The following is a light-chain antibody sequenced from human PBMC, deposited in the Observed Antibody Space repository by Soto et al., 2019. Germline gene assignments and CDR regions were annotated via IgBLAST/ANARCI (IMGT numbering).Light chain of an antibody. J-gene: IGKJ3*01. Sequence: DIQMTQSPSSLSASVGDRVTITCRASQNIANYLHWYQQIPGKAPSLLIYATSRLQSVVPSRFTGRGSGTDFTLTFNNLQPGDFATYYCQQAYGTPFTFGPVTKVDVK. V-gene: IGKV1-39*01. CDR1: QNIANY. CDR3: QQAYGTPFT. CDR2: ATS.